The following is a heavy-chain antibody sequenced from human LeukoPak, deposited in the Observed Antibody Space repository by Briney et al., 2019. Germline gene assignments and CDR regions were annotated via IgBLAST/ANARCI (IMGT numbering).Heavy chain of an antibody. CDR2: IIPILNVA. CDR1: GGSFNSYV. D-gene: IGHD3-16*02. Sequence: GASVKVSCKASGGSFNSYVMTWVRQAPGQGLEWMGRIIPILNVANFAQKFQGRVTITADKSTNTAHMELSSLRSEDTAVYYCTREGVYSPDPSSYHRYAFDVWGQGTVVTVSP. V-gene: IGHV1-69*04. J-gene: IGHJ3*01. CDR3: TREGVYSPDPSSYHRYAFDV.